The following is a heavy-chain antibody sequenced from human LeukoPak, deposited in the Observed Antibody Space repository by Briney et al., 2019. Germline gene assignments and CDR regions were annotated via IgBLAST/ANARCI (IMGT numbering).Heavy chain of an antibody. Sequence: SETLSLTCAVYGGSFSGYYWSWIRQPPGKGLEWIGEINHSGSTNYNPSLKSRITISVDTSKNQFSLKLSSVTAADTAVYYCARDLSAYYDSLGYWGQGTLVTVSS. CDR2: INHSGST. J-gene: IGHJ4*02. CDR3: ARDLSAYYDSLGY. CDR1: GGSFSGYY. V-gene: IGHV4-34*01. D-gene: IGHD3-9*01.